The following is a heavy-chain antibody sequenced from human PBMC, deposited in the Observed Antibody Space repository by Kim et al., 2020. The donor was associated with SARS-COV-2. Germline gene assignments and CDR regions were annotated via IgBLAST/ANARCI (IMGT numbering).Heavy chain of an antibody. Sequence: KGRFTISRVDSKNTLYLKMNSLKTEDTAVYYCTTDSIAYYYDSSGYSIDYWGQGTLVTVSS. J-gene: IGHJ4*02. D-gene: IGHD3-22*01. CDR3: TTDSIAYYYDSSGYSIDY. V-gene: IGHV3-15*03.